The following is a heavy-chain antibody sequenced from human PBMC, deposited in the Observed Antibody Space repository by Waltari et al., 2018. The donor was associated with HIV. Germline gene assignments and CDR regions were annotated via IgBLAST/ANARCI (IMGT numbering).Heavy chain of an antibody. CDR3: SRDRRVRRPSKSSINTINWFDP. D-gene: IGHD1-1*01. Sequence: QVQLVQPDSILTAPGASVKVSCKASGYSFLTYGINWVRQAPGQGLAWMGSIKTRKKNPKYAQAVAGRFVFSVDTSVNTTFLQINGLKTEDTATYFCSRDRRVRRPSKSSINTINWFDPWGQGTLIGVS. J-gene: IGHJ5*02. CDR1: GYSFLTYG. V-gene: IGHV7-4-1*02. CDR2: IKTRKKNP.